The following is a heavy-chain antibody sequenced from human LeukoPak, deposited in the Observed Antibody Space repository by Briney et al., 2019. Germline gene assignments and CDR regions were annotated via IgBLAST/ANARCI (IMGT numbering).Heavy chain of an antibody. V-gene: IGHV3-30*04. D-gene: IGHD3-3*01. J-gene: IGHJ3*02. CDR3: AREGGSYYDFWSGYRTDAFDI. CDR1: GFTFSSYA. CDR2: ISYDGSNK. Sequence: SGGSLRLSCVASGFTFSSYAMHWVRQAPGKGLEWVAVISYDGSNKYYADSVKGRFTISRDNSKNTLYLQMNSLRAEDTAVYYCAREGGSYYDFWSGYRTDAFDIWGQGTMVTVSS.